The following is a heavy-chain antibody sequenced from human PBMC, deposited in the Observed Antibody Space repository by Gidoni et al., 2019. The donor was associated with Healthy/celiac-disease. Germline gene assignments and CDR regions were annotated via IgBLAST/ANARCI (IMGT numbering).Heavy chain of an antibody. CDR3: ARGGGDIVLMVYAFYFDY. Sequence: EVQLVESGGGLVQPGGSLRLSCAASGFTFSSYEMNWVRQAPGKGLEWVSYISSSGSTIYYADSVKGRFTISRDNAKNSLYLQMNSLRAEDTAVYYCARGGGDIVLMVYAFYFDYWGQGTLVTVSS. J-gene: IGHJ4*02. V-gene: IGHV3-48*03. CDR1: GFTFSSYE. D-gene: IGHD2-8*01. CDR2: ISSSGSTI.